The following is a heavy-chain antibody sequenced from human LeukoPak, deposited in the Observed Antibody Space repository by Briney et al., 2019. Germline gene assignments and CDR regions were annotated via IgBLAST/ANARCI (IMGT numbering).Heavy chain of an antibody. V-gene: IGHV7-4-1*01. D-gene: IGHD1-20*01. CDR2: INTNTGNP. Sequence: GASVKVSCKASGYTFTSYAMNWVRQAPGQGLEWMGWINTNTGNPTYAQGFTGRFVFSLDTSVSTAYLQICSLKAEDTAVYYCARGLVDNWSDGVDGFDYWGQGTLVTVSS. CDR1: GYTFTSYA. CDR3: ARGLVDNWSDGVDGFDY. J-gene: IGHJ4*02.